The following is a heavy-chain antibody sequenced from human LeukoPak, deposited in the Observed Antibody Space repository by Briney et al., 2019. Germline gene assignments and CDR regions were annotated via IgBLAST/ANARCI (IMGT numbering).Heavy chain of an antibody. CDR1: GFIFSSYG. D-gene: IGHD3-9*01. V-gene: IGHV3-21*06. Sequence: GGSLRLSCAASGFIFSSYGMNWVRQAPGKGLEWVSSISSSRNYIYYADSAKGRFTISRDNAKNSLYLQMNSLRAEDTAVYYCARGGYFDWLRAFDIWGQGTMATVSS. CDR2: ISSSRNYI. CDR3: ARGGYFDWLRAFDI. J-gene: IGHJ3*02.